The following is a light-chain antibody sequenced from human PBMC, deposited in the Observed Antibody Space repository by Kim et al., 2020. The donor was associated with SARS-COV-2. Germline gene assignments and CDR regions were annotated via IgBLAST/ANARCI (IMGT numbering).Light chain of an antibody. V-gene: IGKV3-15*01. CDR1: QNIDFH. CDR2: SGS. CDR3: QQYNKWWT. Sequence: IVMTQSPVTLSVSPGESATLSCRASQNIDFHLAWYQQKPGQAPRLLIHSGSTRATAVPARFSGSGSGTEFTLTISSLQSEDFAVYYCQQYNKWWTFGQGTKVDIK. J-gene: IGKJ1*01.